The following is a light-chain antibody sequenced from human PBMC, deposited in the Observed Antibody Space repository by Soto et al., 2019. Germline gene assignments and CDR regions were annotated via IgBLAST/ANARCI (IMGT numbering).Light chain of an antibody. J-gene: IGKJ5*01. V-gene: IGKV3-20*01. CDR1: QSVSSNY. CDR3: QQYDNSIT. Sequence: EIVLTQSPDTVSLSPGETATLSCRASQSVSSNYLAWYQQKPGQAPRLLIYGASSRATGIPDRFSGSGSGTDFTLTISRLEPEDVEVFYCQQYDNSITFGQGTRLEI. CDR2: GAS.